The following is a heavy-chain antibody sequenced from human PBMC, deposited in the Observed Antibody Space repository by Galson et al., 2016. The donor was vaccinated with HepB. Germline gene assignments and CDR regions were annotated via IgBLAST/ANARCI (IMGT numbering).Heavy chain of an antibody. Sequence: SVKVSCKASGYKFIDYGISWVRQAPGQGLEWMGWISIHSGNTDYAQKFQDRVTMTTDTSTGTVYMELRSLRSDDTAVYYCATDRSNQDFWGQGTLVTVSS. CDR3: ATDRSNQDF. CDR2: ISIHSGNT. V-gene: IGHV1-18*04. CDR1: GYKFIDYG. J-gene: IGHJ4*02. D-gene: IGHD1-14*01.